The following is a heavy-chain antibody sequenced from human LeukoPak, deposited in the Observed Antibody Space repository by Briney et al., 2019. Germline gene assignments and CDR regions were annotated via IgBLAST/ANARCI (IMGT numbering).Heavy chain of an antibody. CDR2: VRYDGGSI. CDR3: VKDHSSGLLG. CDR1: GFTFGSYG. J-gene: IGHJ4*02. D-gene: IGHD6-25*01. V-gene: IGHV3-30*02. Sequence: GGSLRLSCAASGFTFGSYGMHWVRQAPGKGLEWVAFVRYDGGSIYYVDSVKGRFIISRDNSKDTLYLQMNSLRIEDTAVYHCVKDHSSGLLGWGQGTLVTVSS.